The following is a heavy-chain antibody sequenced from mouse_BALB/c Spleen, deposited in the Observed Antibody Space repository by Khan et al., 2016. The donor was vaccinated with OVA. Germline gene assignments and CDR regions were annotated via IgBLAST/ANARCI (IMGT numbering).Heavy chain of an antibody. CDR2: INPTSGYT. Sequence: QVQLKESGTELAKPGASVKMSCKASGYTFTTYWMHWVKQRPGQGLEWIGYINPTSGYTDYNEKFKDKATLSADKSSSTAYMQLSSLTSEDSAVYYCARDKIDYWGTGTTLTVSS. J-gene: IGHJ2*01. V-gene: IGHV1-7*01. CDR3: ARDKIDY. CDR1: GYTFTTYW.